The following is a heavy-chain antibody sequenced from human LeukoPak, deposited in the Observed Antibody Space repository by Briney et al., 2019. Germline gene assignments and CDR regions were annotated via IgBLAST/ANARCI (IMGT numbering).Heavy chain of an antibody. Sequence: SETLSLTRTVSGGSISSYYWSWIRQPPGKGLEWIGYIYYSGSTNYNPSLKSRVTISVDTSKNQFSLKLSSVTAADTAVYYCARVMGTGDNYYYYYMDVWGKGTTVTVSS. V-gene: IGHV4-59*01. D-gene: IGHD7-27*01. CDR1: GGSISSYY. CDR2: IYYSGST. J-gene: IGHJ6*03. CDR3: ARVMGTGDNYYYYYMDV.